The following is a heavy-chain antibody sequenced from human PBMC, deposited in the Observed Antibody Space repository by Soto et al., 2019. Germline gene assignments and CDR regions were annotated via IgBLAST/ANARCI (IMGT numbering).Heavy chain of an antibody. J-gene: IGHJ4*02. D-gene: IGHD5-12*01. CDR1: GGSISSYY. CDR2: IYYSGST. CDR3: ARQLTAMVSYSGYDNSPIDY. Sequence: PSETLSLTCTVSGGSISSYYWSWIRQPPGKGLEWIGYIYYSGSTNYNPSLKSRVTISVDTSKNQFSLKLSSVTAADAAVYYCARQLTAMVSYSGYDNSPIDYWGQGTLVTVSS. V-gene: IGHV4-59*08.